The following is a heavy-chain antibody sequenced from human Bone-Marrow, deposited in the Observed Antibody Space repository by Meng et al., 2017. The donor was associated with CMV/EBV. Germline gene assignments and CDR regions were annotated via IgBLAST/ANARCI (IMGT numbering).Heavy chain of an antibody. CDR1: GFTFSSFA. J-gene: IGHJ4*02. D-gene: IGHD6-6*01. V-gene: IGHV3-23*01. CDR2: ISGTGANT. CDR3: AKDIVAARHHFDY. Sequence: GELLKIPCAASGFTFSSFAMNWVRQAPGEGLQWVSVISGTGANTNYADSVKGRFTISRDNAKNTLYLQMKSLRVEDTAVYYCAKDIVAARHHFDYWGQGALVTVSS.